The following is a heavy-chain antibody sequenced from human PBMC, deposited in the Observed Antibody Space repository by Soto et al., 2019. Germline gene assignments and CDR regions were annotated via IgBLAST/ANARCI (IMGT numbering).Heavy chain of an antibody. V-gene: IGHV4-59*12. CDR2: IHYSGGT. CDR1: GGSINTYY. Sequence: SETLSLTCTVSGGSINTYYWSWIRQPPGKGLEWLGYIHYSGGTNYNPSLKSRVTISMDTSKNQFSLKLTSVTAADTAVYYCVRDRVDCSGGSCWRSVEDTWGQGTLVTVSS. D-gene: IGHD2-15*01. CDR3: VRDRVDCSGGSCWRSVEDT. J-gene: IGHJ5*02.